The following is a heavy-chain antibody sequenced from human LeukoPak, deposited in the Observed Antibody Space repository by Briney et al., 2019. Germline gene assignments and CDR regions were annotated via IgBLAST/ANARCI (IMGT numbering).Heavy chain of an antibody. D-gene: IGHD3-10*01. CDR3: ARDLRGTHVLLWFGELLRYYYGMDV. Sequence: PAGRCLRLSCAASGFTFSSYAMDSVRQDPGDWLEWVAVISVDGSNKTYADSVKGRFTIYRDNSKNTLYLQMNSLRAEDTAVYYCARDLRGTHVLLWFGELLRYYYGMDVWGKGTTVTVSS. J-gene: IGHJ6*04. CDR2: ISVDGSNK. V-gene: IGHV3-30*04. CDR1: GFTFSSYA.